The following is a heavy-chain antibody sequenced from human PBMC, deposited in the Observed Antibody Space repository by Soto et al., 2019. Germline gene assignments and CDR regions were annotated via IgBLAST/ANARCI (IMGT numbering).Heavy chain of an antibody. D-gene: IGHD3-3*01. J-gene: IGHJ4*02. V-gene: IGHV4-39*01. CDR2: IYYSGST. CDR1: GGSISSSSYY. Sequence: QLQLQESGPGLVKPSETLSLTCTVSGGSISSSSYYWGWIRQPPGKGLEWIGSIYYSGSTYYNPSLKSRVTISVDTSKNQFSLKLSSVTAADTAVYYCARRGYDFWSGYQTIGPFDYWGQGTLVTVSS. CDR3: ARRGYDFWSGYQTIGPFDY.